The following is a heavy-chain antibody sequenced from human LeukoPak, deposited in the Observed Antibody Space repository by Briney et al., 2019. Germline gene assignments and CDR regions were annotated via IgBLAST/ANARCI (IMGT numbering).Heavy chain of an antibody. CDR2: INAGNGNT. Sequence: ASVKVSCKASGYTLTSYAMHWVRQAPGQRLEWMGWINAGNGNTKYSQKFQGRVTITRDTSASTAYMELSSLRSEDTAVYYCARDRVSGSYCFDPWGQGTLVTVSS. V-gene: IGHV1-3*01. CDR3: ARDRVSGSYCFDP. D-gene: IGHD1-26*01. J-gene: IGHJ5*02. CDR1: GYTLTSYA.